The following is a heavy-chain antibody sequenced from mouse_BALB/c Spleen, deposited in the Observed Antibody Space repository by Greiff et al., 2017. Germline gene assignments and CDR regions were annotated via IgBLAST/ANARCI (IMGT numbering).Heavy chain of an antibody. J-gene: IGHJ2*01. CDR2: IDPETGGT. V-gene: IGHV1-15*01. CDR1: GYTFTDYE. CDR3: TRWGMITYFDY. Sequence: VQLQQSGAELVRPGASVTLSCKASGYTFTDYEMHWVKQTPVHGLEWIGAIDPETGGTAYNQKFKGKATLTADKSSSTAYMELRSLTSEDSAVYYCTRWGMITYFDYWGQGTTLTVSS. D-gene: IGHD2-4*01.